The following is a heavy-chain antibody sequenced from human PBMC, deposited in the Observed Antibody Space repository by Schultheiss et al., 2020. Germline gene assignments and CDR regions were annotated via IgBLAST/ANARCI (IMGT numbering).Heavy chain of an antibody. CDR1: GFTFSTYA. Sequence: GSLRLSCAASGFTFSTYAMSWVRQAPGKGLEWIGSIYYSGSTYYNPSLKSRVTISVDTSKNQFSLKLSSVTAADTAVYYCARRGCYCSGGSCYSGGRWWFDPWGQGTLVTFSS. V-gene: IGHV4-38-2*01. CDR3: ARRGCYCSGGSCYSGGRWWFDP. D-gene: IGHD2-15*01. CDR2: IYYSGST. J-gene: IGHJ5*02.